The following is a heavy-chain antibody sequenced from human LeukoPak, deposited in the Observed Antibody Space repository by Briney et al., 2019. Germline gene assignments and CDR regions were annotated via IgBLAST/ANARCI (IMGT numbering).Heavy chain of an antibody. Sequence: GGSLRLSCAASGFTFSISWMTWVRQTPGNGLEWVANIKQDGSERYYVDSVKGRFTISRDNSKNSLYLQMNSLRTEDTALYYCAKDNGMGDCDYWGQGTLVTVSS. D-gene: IGHD5-24*01. CDR2: IKQDGSER. CDR3: AKDNGMGDCDY. V-gene: IGHV3-7*03. J-gene: IGHJ4*02. CDR1: GFTFSISW.